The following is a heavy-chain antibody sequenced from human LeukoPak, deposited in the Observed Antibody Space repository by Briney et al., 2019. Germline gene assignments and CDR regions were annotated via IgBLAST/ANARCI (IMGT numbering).Heavy chain of an antibody. CDR3: ARGPVEMATIMYFDY. D-gene: IGHD5-24*01. J-gene: IGHJ4*02. CDR2: IYHSGST. Sequence: SETLSLTCAVSGGSISSGGYSWSWIRQPPGKGLEWIGYIYHSGSTYYNPSLKSRVTISVDRSKNQFSLKLSSVTAADTAVYYCARGPVEMATIMYFDYWGQGTLVTVSS. V-gene: IGHV4-30-2*01. CDR1: GGSISSGGYS.